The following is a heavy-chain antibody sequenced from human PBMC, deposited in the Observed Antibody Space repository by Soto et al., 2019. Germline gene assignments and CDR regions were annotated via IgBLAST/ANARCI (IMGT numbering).Heavy chain of an antibody. D-gene: IGHD1-1*01. CDR2: INDGSEE. V-gene: IGHV3-33*01. CDR1: GFSFSAHG. Sequence: QVQLVESGGGVVRPGTSLRLSCAATGFSFSAHGMHWVRQAPGKGLEWLAVINDGSEEGYADSVRGRFTISRDNARNILYLQMDPLRAEDSALYYCARDALFVDNGLDPWGQGTLVTVSS. CDR3: ARDALFVDNGLDP. J-gene: IGHJ5*02.